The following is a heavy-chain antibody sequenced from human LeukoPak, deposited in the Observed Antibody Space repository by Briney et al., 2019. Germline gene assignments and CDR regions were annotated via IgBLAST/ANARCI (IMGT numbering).Heavy chain of an antibody. CDR1: GYTFTSYA. V-gene: IGHV7-4-1*02. Sequence: ASVKVSCKASGYTFTSYAMNWVRQAPGQGLEWMGWINTNTGNPTYAQGFTGRFVFSLDTSVSTAYLQISSLKAEDTAVYYCARVRWVGTIFGVVIPLDYYYYMDVWGKGTTVTVSS. J-gene: IGHJ6*03. D-gene: IGHD3-3*01. CDR3: ARVRWVGTIFGVVIPLDYYYYMDV. CDR2: INTNTGNP.